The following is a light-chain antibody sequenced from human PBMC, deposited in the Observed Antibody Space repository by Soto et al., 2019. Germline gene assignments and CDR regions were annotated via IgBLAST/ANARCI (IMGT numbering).Light chain of an antibody. CDR2: DAS. CDR3: QQCGSSST. CDR1: QSFSSSY. V-gene: IGKV3D-20*01. J-gene: IGKJ5*01. Sequence: EIVLTQSPATLSLSPGERATLSCGASQSFSSSYLAWYQQKPGLAPRLLIYDASSRATGIPDRFSGSGSGTDFTLTISRLEPEDFAVYYCQQCGSSSTFGQGTRLEIK.